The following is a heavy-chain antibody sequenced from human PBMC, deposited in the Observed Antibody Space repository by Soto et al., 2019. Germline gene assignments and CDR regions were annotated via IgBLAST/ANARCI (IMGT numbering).Heavy chain of an antibody. D-gene: IGHD6-13*01. V-gene: IGHV3-33*01. J-gene: IGHJ3*02. CDR2: IWYDGSNK. CDR3: ARDSGGQQLAMDI. Sequence: PGGSLRLSCAASGFTFSSYGMHWVRQAPGKGLEWVAVIWYDGSNKYYADSVKGRFTISRDNSKNTLYLQMNSLRAEDTAVYYCARDSGGQQLAMDIWGQGTMVTVSS. CDR1: GFTFSSYG.